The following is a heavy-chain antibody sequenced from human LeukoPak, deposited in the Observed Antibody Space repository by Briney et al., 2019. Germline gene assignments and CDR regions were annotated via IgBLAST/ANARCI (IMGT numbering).Heavy chain of an antibody. CDR2: IYTSGST. CDR3: AREVAAAGIDY. V-gene: IGHV4-61*02. J-gene: IGHJ4*02. D-gene: IGHD6-13*01. CDR1: GGSISSGSYY. Sequence: SETLSLTCTVSGGSISSGSYYWSWIRQPAGKGLEWIGRIYTSGSTNYTPSLKSRVTISVDTSKNQFSLKLSSVTAADTAVYYCAREVAAAGIDYWGQGTLVTVSS.